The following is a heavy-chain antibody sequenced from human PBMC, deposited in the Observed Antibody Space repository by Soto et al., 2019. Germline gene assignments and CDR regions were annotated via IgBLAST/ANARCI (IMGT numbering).Heavy chain of an antibody. Sequence: QVQLVESGGGVVQPGRSLRLSCAASGFTFSSFGMHWVRQAPGKGLEWVAVISYDGRKKYYADSMKGRITISRDNSKNTLYLQMNNLRAEDTAMYYCAKDEVLVEVVARDYYGMDVWGQGTTVTVSS. CDR2: ISYDGRKK. V-gene: IGHV3-30*18. J-gene: IGHJ6*02. CDR1: GFTFSSFG. CDR3: AKDEVLVEVVARDYYGMDV. D-gene: IGHD2-15*01.